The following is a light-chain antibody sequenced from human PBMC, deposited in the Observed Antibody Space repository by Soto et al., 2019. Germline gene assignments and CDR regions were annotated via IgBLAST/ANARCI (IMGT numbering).Light chain of an antibody. CDR2: GAS. V-gene: IGKV3-20*01. CDR1: QSVSSSY. CDR3: QQCGSSPLT. J-gene: IGKJ3*01. Sequence: EIVLTQSPGTLSLSPGERATLSCRASQSVSSSYLAWYQQKPGQAPRLLIYGASSRATGIPDRFSGSGSGTDFTLTISRLEPEAFAVSYCQQCGSSPLTFGPGTQVDIK.